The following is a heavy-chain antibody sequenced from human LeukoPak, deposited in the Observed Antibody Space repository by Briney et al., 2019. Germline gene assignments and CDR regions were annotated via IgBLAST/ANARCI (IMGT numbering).Heavy chain of an antibody. Sequence: PSETLSLTCAVYGGSFSGYYWSWIRQPPGKGLEWIGYIYYSGSTNYNPSLKSRVTISVDTSKNQFSLKLSSVTAADTAVYYCAREHTDYYDSSGPFDYWGQGTLVTVSS. V-gene: IGHV4-59*01. CDR3: AREHTDYYDSSGPFDY. D-gene: IGHD3-22*01. CDR2: IYYSGST. J-gene: IGHJ4*02. CDR1: GGSFSGYY.